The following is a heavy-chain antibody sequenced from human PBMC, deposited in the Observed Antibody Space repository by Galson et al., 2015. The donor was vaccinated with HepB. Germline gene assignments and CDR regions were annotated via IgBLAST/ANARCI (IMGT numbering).Heavy chain of an antibody. V-gene: IGHV3-23*01. D-gene: IGHD2-2*01. J-gene: IGHJ6*02. Sequence: SLRLSCAASGFTFSSYAMSWVRQAPGKGLEWVSAISGSGGSTYYADSVKGRFTISRDNSKNTLYLQMNSLRAEDTAVYYCAKAGMHIVVVPAATRYGMDVWGQGTTVTVSS. CDR2: ISGSGGST. CDR1: GFTFSSYA. CDR3: AKAGMHIVVVPAATRYGMDV.